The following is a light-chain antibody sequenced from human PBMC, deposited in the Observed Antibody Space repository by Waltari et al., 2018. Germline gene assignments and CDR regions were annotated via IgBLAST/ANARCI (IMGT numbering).Light chain of an antibody. CDR1: QTVSNNY. V-gene: IGKV3-20*01. J-gene: IGKJ1*01. CDR3: QQYDDSRPA. CDR2: ESS. Sequence: ESVFTQSPDTLSLSPGEAVTLSCRASQTVSNNYLAWYQQKPGQAPRPLMYESSRRATDIPDRFRGSGSGTDFTLTISRLEPEDSAVYYCQQYDDSRPAFGQGTKVEIK.